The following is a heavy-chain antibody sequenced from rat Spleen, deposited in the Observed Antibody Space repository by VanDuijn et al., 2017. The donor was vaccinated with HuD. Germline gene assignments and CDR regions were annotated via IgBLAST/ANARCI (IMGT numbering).Heavy chain of an antibody. CDR3: TRKYTTDYYWYFDF. V-gene: IGHV5-17*01. J-gene: IGHJ1*01. D-gene: IGHD1-6*01. CDR1: GFTFSSFS. Sequence: EVQLVESGGGLVQPGRSLKLSCAASGFTFSSFSMAWVRQAPEKGLEWVATIIYDGTRTYYRDSVKGRFTISRDNAKSTLYLHMDSLRSEDTATYYCTRKYTTDYYWYFDFWGPGTMVTVSS. CDR2: IIYDGTRT.